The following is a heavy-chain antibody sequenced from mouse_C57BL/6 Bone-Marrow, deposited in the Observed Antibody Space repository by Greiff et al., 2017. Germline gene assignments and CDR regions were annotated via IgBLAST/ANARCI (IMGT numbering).Heavy chain of an antibody. D-gene: IGHD1-1*01. CDR2: IYPGDGDT. CDR1: GYAFSSYW. CDR3: AREIYYYGSRYIDV. V-gene: IGHV1-80*01. Sequence: VQLQQSGAELVKPGASVTLSCKASGYAFSSYWMNWVKQRPGKGLEWIGQIYPGDGDTNYNGKFKGKATLTADKSSSTAYMQLSSLTSEDSAVYFCAREIYYYGSRYIDVWGTGTTVTVSS. J-gene: IGHJ1*03.